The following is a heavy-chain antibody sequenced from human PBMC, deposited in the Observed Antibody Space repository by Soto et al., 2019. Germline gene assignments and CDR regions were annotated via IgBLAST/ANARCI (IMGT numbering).Heavy chain of an antibody. CDR2: IIPIFGTA. D-gene: IGHD2-15*01. J-gene: IGHJ4*02. CDR3: AKGKYCSGGSCVFDY. Sequence: QVQLVQSGAEVQKPGSSVKVSCNASGCTFSSYAITWVRQAPGHGIEWMGGIIPIFGTANYAQKFQGRVTITADESTSTAHMELSSLRSEDTAVYNCAKGKYCSGGSCVFDYWGQGTLVTVSS. V-gene: IGHV1-69*01. CDR1: GCTFSSYA.